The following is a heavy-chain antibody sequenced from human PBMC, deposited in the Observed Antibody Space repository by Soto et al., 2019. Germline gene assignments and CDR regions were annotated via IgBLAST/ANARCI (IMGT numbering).Heavy chain of an antibody. V-gene: IGHV1-69*01. CDR2: IIPIFGTA. Sequence: QVQLVQSGAEVKKPGSSVKVSCKASGGTFSSYAISWVRQAPGQGLEWMGGIIPIFGTANYAQKFQGRVRITADESTSTAYMELSSLRSEDTAVYYCARGPTPQTPVTTAHLDYWGQGTLVTVSS. J-gene: IGHJ4*02. CDR3: ARGPTPQTPVTTAHLDY. CDR1: GGTFSSYA. D-gene: IGHD4-17*01.